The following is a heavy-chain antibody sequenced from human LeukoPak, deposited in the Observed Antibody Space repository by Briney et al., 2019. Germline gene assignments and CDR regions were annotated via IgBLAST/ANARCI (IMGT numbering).Heavy chain of an antibody. V-gene: IGHV3-30*02. CDR3: AKEMRYYDSSGYPPDAFDI. CDR2: IRYDGSNK. CDR1: GFTFSSYG. D-gene: IGHD3-22*01. J-gene: IGHJ3*02. Sequence: AGGSLRLSCAASGFTFSSYGMHWVRQAPGKGLEWVAFIRYDGSNKYYADSVKGRFTISRDNSKNTLYLQMNSLRAEDTAVYYCAKEMRYYDSSGYPPDAFDIWGQGTMVTVSS.